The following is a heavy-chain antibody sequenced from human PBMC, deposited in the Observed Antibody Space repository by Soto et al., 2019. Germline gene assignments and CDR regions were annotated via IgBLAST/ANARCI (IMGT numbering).Heavy chain of an antibody. Sequence: QVQLQESGPGLVKPSETLSLTCTVSGGSVSSGSYYWSWIRQPPGKGLEWIGYIYYSGSTNYNPSLKSRVTISVDTSKNQFSLKLSSVTAADTAVYYCARNPFSGRDWFDPWGQGTLVTVSS. D-gene: IGHD3-10*01. J-gene: IGHJ5*02. CDR1: GGSVSSGSYY. CDR3: ARNPFSGRDWFDP. V-gene: IGHV4-61*01. CDR2: IYYSGST.